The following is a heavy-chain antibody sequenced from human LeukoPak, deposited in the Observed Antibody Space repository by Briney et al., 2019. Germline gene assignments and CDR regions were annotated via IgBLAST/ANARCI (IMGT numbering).Heavy chain of an antibody. V-gene: IGHV1-24*01. J-gene: IGHJ3*02. D-gene: IGHD1-1*01. CDR3: ARNNWNDFGTNVFDI. Sequence: GASVKVPCKVSGYTLTELSMHWVRQAPGKGLEWMGGFHPEDGETVYAQKFQGRITMTEDTSTDTAYMDLSSLRSEDTAVYYCARNNWNDFGTNVFDIWGQGTMVTVSS. CDR2: FHPEDGET. CDR1: GYTLTELS.